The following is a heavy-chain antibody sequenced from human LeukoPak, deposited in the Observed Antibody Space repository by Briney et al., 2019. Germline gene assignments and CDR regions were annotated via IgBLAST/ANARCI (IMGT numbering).Heavy chain of an antibody. CDR1: GFAFSSYE. V-gene: IGHV3-48*03. CDR3: AKVAKNRDGYNTDDY. Sequence: GGSLRLSCAASGFAFSSYEMNWVRQAPGQGLEWVSYISSSGSTIYYADSVKGRFTISRDNDKNSLYLQMNSLRAEDTAVYYCAKVAKNRDGYNTDDYWGQGTLVTVSA. D-gene: IGHD5-24*01. J-gene: IGHJ4*02. CDR2: ISSSGSTI.